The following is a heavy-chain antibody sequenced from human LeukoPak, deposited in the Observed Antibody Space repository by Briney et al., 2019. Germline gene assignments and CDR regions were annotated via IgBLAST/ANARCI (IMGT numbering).Heavy chain of an antibody. CDR1: GGSISSSSYY. D-gene: IGHD4-23*01. CDR2: IYYSGST. V-gene: IGHV4-39*07. Sequence: SETLSLTCTVSGGSISSSSYYWGWIRQPPGKGLEWIGSIYYSGSTYYNPSLKSRVTISVDTSKNQFSLKLSSVTAADTAVYYCARGRWYHQYPNWFDPWGQGTLVTVSS. CDR3: ARGRWYHQYPNWFDP. J-gene: IGHJ5*02.